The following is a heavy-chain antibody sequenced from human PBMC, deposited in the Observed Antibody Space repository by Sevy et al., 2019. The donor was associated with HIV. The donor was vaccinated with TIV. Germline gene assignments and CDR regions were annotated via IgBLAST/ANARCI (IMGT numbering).Heavy chain of an antibody. CDR1: EFTFSSYA. V-gene: IGHV3-23*01. D-gene: IGHD3-22*01. CDR3: AKDMIVVVGEALDI. J-gene: IGHJ3*02. CDR2: ISGSGGET. Sequence: GGSLRLSCAASEFTFSSYAMSWVRQAPGKGLEWVSSISGSGGETNYADSVKGRFTISRDKSKNTLYLQMNSLRVEDTAVYYCAKDMIVVVGEALDIWGQGTLVTVSS.